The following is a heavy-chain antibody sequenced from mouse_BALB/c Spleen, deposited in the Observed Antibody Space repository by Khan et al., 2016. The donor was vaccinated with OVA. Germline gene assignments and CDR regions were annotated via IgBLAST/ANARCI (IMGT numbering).Heavy chain of an antibody. CDR2: VNPNTGGT. V-gene: IGHV1-26*01. Sequence: VQLKESGPDLVKPGASVKISCKASGYSFTLYYMSWVKQSHGKSLEWIGRVNPNTGGTDHNQEFKGKAILTVDKSSNTAYMELRSLTSEDSAVYYCARGYDFFAHGGQGTLVTVSA. D-gene: IGHD2-14*01. CDR1: GYSFTLYY. J-gene: IGHJ3*01. CDR3: ARGYDFFAH.